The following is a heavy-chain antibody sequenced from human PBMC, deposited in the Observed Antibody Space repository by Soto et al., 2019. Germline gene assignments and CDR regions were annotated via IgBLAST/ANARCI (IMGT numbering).Heavy chain of an antibody. D-gene: IGHD1-26*01. J-gene: IGHJ4*02. CDR2: ISSSGSTI. Sequence: HPGGSLRLSCAASGFTFSSYEMNWVRQAPGKGLEWVSYISSSGSTIYYADSVKGRFTISRDNAKNSLYLQMNSLRAEDTAVYYCARPPHDRGELYFDYWGQGTLVTVSS. CDR1: GFTFSSYE. CDR3: ARPPHDRGELYFDY. V-gene: IGHV3-48*03.